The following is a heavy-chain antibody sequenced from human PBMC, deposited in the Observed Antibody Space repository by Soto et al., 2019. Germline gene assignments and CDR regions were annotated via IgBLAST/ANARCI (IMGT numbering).Heavy chain of an antibody. Sequence: DVQLLQSGGGLVQPGGSLRLSCEASGFTFSSYAMSWVRQAPGKGLEWVSGISGNGRITHYAASVKGRFTISRDNSKNTLYLQIDNLRADDTARYYCVEHYFDFWSGYYGAGKDDAFDLWCQGTLVTVSS. CDR1: GFTFSSYA. CDR3: VEHYFDFWSGYYGAGKDDAFDL. CDR2: ISGNGRIT. D-gene: IGHD3-3*01. V-gene: IGHV3-23*01. J-gene: IGHJ3*01.